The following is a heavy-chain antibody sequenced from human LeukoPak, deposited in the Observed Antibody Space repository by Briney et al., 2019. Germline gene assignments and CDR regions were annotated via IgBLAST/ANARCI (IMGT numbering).Heavy chain of an antibody. J-gene: IGHJ4*02. CDR1: GFNFKRYT. D-gene: IGHD3-10*02. CDR2: AGWAGGTT. CDR3: PKELDTMFSAY. Sequence: GGSLRLSCATWGFNFKRYTIHGVRDAPGKGVEWVSLAGWAGGTTFSSESVRPPFPIPRESRRKSVYPQMNSLTPDDTAFYFCPKELDTMFSAYWGQGALATVSS. V-gene: IGHV3-43*01.